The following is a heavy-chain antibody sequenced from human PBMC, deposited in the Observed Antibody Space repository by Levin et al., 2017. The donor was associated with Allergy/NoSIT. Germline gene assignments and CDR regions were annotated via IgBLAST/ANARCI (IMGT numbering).Heavy chain of an antibody. J-gene: IGHJ4*02. D-gene: IGHD6-13*01. CDR3: ARGGDSSSWTLGGFDY. Sequence: GGSLRLSCAASGFTFSSYGMHWVRQAPGKGLEWVAVISYDGSNKYYADSVKGRFTISRDDSKNTLYLQMNSLRAEDTAVYYCARGGDSSSWTLGGFDYWGQGTLVTVSS. CDR1: GFTFSSYG. CDR2: ISYDGSNK. V-gene: IGHV3-30*03.